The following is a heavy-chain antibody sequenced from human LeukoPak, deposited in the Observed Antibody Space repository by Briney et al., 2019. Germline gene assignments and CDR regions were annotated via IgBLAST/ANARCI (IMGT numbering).Heavy chain of an antibody. CDR1: GYSFTSYW. J-gene: IGHJ6*03. V-gene: IGHV5-51*01. Sequence: PGESLTISCKGSGYSFTSYWIGWVRQMPGKGLEWMGIIYPDDSDTRYSPSFEGQVIISVDKSINTAYLQWSSLKASDTATYYCARHGHCTNGVCYSNYYYYMDVWGKGTTVTVSS. CDR2: IYPDDSDT. D-gene: IGHD2-8*01. CDR3: ARHGHCTNGVCYSNYYYYMDV.